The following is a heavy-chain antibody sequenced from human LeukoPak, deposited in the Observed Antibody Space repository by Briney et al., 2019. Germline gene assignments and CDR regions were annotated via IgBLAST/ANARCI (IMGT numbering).Heavy chain of an antibody. CDR2: IYYSGST. V-gene: IGHV4-59*12. J-gene: IGHJ3*02. CDR3: ARGYPQIVVVMADAFDI. CDR1: GDSMSSYY. Sequence: SETLSLTCTVSGDSMSSYYWGWIRQPPGKGLEWIGDIYYSGSTNYNPSLKSRVIILADTSKNQFSLKLSSVTAADTAVYYCARGYPQIVVVMADAFDIWGQGTMVTVSS. D-gene: IGHD3-22*01.